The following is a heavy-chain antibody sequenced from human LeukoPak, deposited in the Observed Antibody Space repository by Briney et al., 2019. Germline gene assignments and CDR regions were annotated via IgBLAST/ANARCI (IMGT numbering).Heavy chain of an antibody. CDR3: ASTSPKYYYESSGYSSLFDN. CDR2: IYYSGNT. V-gene: IGHV4-39*07. Sequence: KPSETLSLTCTVSGGSISSSSYYWGWIRQPPGKGLEWIGTIYYSGNTYYNPSLKSRLTISVDTSKNQFSLKLRSVTAADTALYYCASTSPKYYYESSGYSSLFDNWGQGTLVTVSS. D-gene: IGHD3-22*01. J-gene: IGHJ4*02. CDR1: GGSISSSSYY.